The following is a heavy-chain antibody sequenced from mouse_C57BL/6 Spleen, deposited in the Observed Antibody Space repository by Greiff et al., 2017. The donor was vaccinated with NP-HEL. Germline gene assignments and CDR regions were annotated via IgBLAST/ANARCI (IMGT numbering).Heavy chain of an antibody. CDR1: EYEFPSHD. D-gene: IGHD2-4*01. V-gene: IGHV5-2*01. J-gene: IGHJ3*01. CDR2: INSDGGST. Sequence: EVKVVESGGGLVQPGESLKLSCESNEYEFPSHDMSWVRKTPEKRLELVAAINSDGGSTYYPDTMERRFIISRDNTKKTLYLQMSSLRSEDTALYYCASYDYDGDSAWFAYWGQGTLVTVSA. CDR3: ASYDYDGDSAWFAY.